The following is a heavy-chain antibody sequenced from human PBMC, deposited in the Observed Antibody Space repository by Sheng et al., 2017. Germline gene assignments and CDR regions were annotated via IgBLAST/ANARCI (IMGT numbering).Heavy chain of an antibody. J-gene: IGHJ4*01. CDR1: GYTFTTYG. D-gene: IGHD3-16*01. V-gene: IGHV1-18*01. CDR3: ARERLPRSTWGGVDFAY. CDR2: ISGYNDNP. Sequence: QVQLVQSGAVVKKPGASVKVSCKASGYTFTTYGITWVRQAPGQGLEWMGWISGYNDNPNYEDNFQGRVTMTTDTSTSTAYMELRSLRSDDTAVYYCARERLPRSTWGGVDFAYWGRGVPRSPSPQ.